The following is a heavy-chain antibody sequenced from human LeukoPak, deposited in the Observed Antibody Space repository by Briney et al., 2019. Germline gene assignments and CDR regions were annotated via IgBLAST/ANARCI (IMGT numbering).Heavy chain of an antibody. V-gene: IGHV3-21*01. D-gene: IGHD3-16*01. J-gene: IGHJ4*02. CDR1: GFSFDTYS. Sequence: GGSLRLSCAASGFSFDTYSMHWVRQAPGKGLEWVSSISSSGGYSYYSDSMKGRFTISRDNVKNSLYLQMNSLRAEDTGIYYCASPLLEAGGFQGYWGQGTLVTVSS. CDR3: ASPLLEAGGFQGY. CDR2: ISSSGGYS.